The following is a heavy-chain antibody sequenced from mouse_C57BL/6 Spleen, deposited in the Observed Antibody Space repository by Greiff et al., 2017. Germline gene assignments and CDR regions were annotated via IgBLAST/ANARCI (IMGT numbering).Heavy chain of an antibody. Sequence: EVQRVESEGGLVQPGSSMKLSCTASGFTFSDYYMAWVRQVPEKGLEWVANINYDGSSTYYLDSLKSRFIISRDNAKNILYLQMSRLKSEDTATYYCAREGQLRPFDYWGQGTTLTVSS. CDR1: GFTFSDYY. CDR3: AREGQLRPFDY. D-gene: IGHD3-2*02. J-gene: IGHJ2*01. V-gene: IGHV5-16*01. CDR2: INYDGSST.